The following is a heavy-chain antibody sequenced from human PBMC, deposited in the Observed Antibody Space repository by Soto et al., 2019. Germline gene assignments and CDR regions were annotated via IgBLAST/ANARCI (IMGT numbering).Heavy chain of an antibody. CDR3: ARTNYDYVWGSYRFDY. D-gene: IGHD3-16*02. CDR1: GGPISSGDYY. CDR2: ISYSGNT. V-gene: IGHV4-30-4*01. Sequence: PSETLSLTCTLSGGPISSGDYYWSWVRQPPGKGLEWIGYISYSGNTYYNPSLKSRVTISGDTSKNQFSLKLSSVTAADTAVYYCARTNYDYVWGSYRFDYWGLGTLVTVPQ. J-gene: IGHJ4*02.